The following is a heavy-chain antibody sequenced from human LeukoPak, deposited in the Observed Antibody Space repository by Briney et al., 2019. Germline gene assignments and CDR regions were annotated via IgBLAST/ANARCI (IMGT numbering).Heavy chain of an antibody. CDR2: IYCGGST. CDR1: GFTVSTNY. D-gene: IGHD4-17*01. CDR3: ARDTVTTFRFRDYYYYGMDV. J-gene: IGHJ6*02. V-gene: IGHV3-53*01. Sequence: GGSLRLSCAASGFTVSTNYMNWVRQAPGKGLEWVSVIYCGGSTYYADSVKGRFTISRDNSKNTLYLQMNSLRAEDTAVYYCARDTVTTFRFRDYYYYGMDVWGQGTTVTVSS.